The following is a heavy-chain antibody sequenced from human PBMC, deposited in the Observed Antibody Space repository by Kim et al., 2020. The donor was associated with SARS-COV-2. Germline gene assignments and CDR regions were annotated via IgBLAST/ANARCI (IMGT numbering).Heavy chain of an antibody. CDR2: K. J-gene: IGHJ4*02. CDR3: ARYTGWYRFDS. D-gene: IGHD6-19*01. V-gene: IGHV6-1*01. Sequence: KDYAVSVESRIAIHPDTSKNQFSLQLISVTPQDTAVYYCARYTGWYRFDSWGQGTLVTVSS.